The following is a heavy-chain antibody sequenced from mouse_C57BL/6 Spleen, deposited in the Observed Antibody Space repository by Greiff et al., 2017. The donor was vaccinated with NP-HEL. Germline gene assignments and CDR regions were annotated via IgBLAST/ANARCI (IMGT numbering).Heavy chain of an antibody. Sequence: EVMLVESGEGLVKPGGSLKLSCAASGFTFSSYAMSWVRQTPEKRLEWVAYISSGGDYIYYADTVKGRFTISRDNARNTLYLQMSRLTSEDTAMYYCTRAGGTTVVEDFDDWGQGTTLTVSS. D-gene: IGHD1-1*01. J-gene: IGHJ2*01. V-gene: IGHV5-9-1*02. CDR2: ISSGGDYI. CDR3: TRAGGTTVVEDFDD. CDR1: GFTFSSYA.